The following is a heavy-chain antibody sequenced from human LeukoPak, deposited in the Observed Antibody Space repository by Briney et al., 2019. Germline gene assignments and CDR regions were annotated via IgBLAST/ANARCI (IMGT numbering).Heavy chain of an antibody. CDR1: GFTFSSYS. J-gene: IGHJ6*02. CDR2: ISSSSSTI. CDR3: ARDETTIYGSGTNHYYYGMDV. D-gene: IGHD3-10*01. V-gene: IGHV3-48*02. Sequence: SGGSLRLSCAASGFTFSSYSMNWVRQAPGKGLEWVSYISSSSSTIYYADSVKGRFTISRDTAKNSLYLQMNSLRDEDTAVYYCARDETTIYGSGTNHYYYGMDVWGQGTTVTVSS.